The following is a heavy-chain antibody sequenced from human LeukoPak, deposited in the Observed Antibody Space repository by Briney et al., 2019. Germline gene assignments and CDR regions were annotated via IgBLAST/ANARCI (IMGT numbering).Heavy chain of an antibody. CDR1: GYSISSGYY. Sequence: SETLSLTCAVSGYSISSGYYRGWLRQPPGKGLEWIGSIYHSGSTYYNPSLKSRVTISVDTSKNQFSLKLSSVTAADTAVYYCARLRIVGATLPDFDYWGQGTLVTVSS. CDR2: IYHSGST. V-gene: IGHV4-38-2*01. CDR3: ARLRIVGATLPDFDY. J-gene: IGHJ4*02. D-gene: IGHD1-26*01.